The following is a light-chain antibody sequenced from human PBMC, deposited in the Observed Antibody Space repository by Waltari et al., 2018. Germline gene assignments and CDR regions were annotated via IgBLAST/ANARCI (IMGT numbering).Light chain of an antibody. V-gene: IGKV3-15*01. J-gene: IGKJ1*01. CDR3: QQYNNWPPWT. CDR2: GAS. Sequence: EIVMTQSPATLSVSPGERATLSCRASQSVSSNLAWYQQKPGQAPRRLIDGASTRATGIPARFSGSGSATEFTLTISSLQSEDFAVYYCQQYNNWPPWTFGQGTKVEIK. CDR1: QSVSSN.